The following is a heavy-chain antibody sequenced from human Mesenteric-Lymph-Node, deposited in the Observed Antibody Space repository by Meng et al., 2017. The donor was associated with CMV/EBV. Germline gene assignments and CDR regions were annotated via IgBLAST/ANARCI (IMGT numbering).Heavy chain of an antibody. J-gene: IGHJ6*02. Sequence: SETLSLTCRVSGASVSSGSFYWAWIRQPRGKGLEWIGYSNDTGSVSTNPSLRSRVSISVDTSKNQFSLNLISVTTADTAVYYCARLYGRKSLNFYYGLDFWGQGTTVTSP. V-gene: IGHV4-61*01. CDR3: ARLYGRKSLNFYYGLDF. D-gene: IGHD4-17*01. CDR1: GASVSSGSFY. CDR2: SNDTGSV.